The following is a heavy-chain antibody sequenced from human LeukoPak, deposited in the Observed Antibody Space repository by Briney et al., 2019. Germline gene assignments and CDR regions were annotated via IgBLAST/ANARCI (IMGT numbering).Heavy chain of an antibody. J-gene: IGHJ4*02. D-gene: IGHD3-22*01. CDR1: GYTLTELS. V-gene: IGHV1-24*01. CDR3: ATNIPPYYHDSSYPLPFDL. Sequence: ASVKVSCKVSGYTLTELSMHWVRQAPGKGLGWMGGFDPEDGETIYAQKFQGRVTMAEDTSTDTAYMELSSLRSEDTAVYYCATNIPPYYHDSSYPLPFDLWGQGTLVTVSS. CDR2: FDPEDGET.